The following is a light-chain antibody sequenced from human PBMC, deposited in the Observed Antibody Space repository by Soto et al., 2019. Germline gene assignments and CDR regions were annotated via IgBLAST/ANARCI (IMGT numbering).Light chain of an antibody. V-gene: IGLV2-14*03. CDR2: DVS. CDR1: SSDVGYYNS. Sequence: QSALTQPASVSGSPGQSITISCTGTSSDVGYYNSVSWYQRHPGKVPKLIIYDVSSRPSGVSNRFSGFKSGNTASLTISGLQAEVEADYYCSSYPSSETHVLFGGGTKLTVL. CDR3: SSYPSSETHVL. J-gene: IGLJ2*01.